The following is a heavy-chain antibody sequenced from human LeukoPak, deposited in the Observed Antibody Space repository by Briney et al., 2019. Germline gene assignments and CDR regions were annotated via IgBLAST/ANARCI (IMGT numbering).Heavy chain of an antibody. V-gene: IGHV1-18*01. CDR1: GYTFNNYG. J-gene: IGHJ4*02. Sequence: PGASVKVSCKASGYTFNNYGISWVRQAPGQGLEWMGWVTSYNGDTNYAQKFQGRVTMSTDTSTSTAYMELRSLRSDDTAVYYCARVRGAVAGYFDYWGQGTLVTVSS. D-gene: IGHD6-19*01. CDR3: ARVRGAVAGYFDY. CDR2: VTSYNGDT.